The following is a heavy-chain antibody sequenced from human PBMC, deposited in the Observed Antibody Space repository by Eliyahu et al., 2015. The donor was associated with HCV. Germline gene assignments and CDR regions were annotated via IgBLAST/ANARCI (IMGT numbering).Heavy chain of an antibody. CDR2: IDPSDSYT. J-gene: IGHJ6*02. Sequence: EVQLVQSGAEVKKPGESLRISCKGSGYSFTSYWISWVRQMPGKGLEWMGRIDPSDSYTNYSPSFQGHVTISADKSISTAYLQWSSLKASDTAMYYCAVDRGKTATMVRGVIILYYYGMDVWGQGTTVTVSS. V-gene: IGHV5-10-1*03. D-gene: IGHD3-10*01. CDR3: AVDRGKTATMVRGVIILYYYGMDV. CDR1: GYSFTSYW.